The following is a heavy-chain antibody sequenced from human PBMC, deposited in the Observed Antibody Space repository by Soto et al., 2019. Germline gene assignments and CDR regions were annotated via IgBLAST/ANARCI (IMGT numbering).Heavy chain of an antibody. V-gene: IGHV3-23*04. CDR1: GFTFSLSA. D-gene: IGHD3-9*01. Sequence: EVQLVESGGGFVQPGESLRLSCAASGFTFSLSAMSWVRQAPGRGLEWVSSISGGGSSTDYAESVKGRFTISRENSKNTVHLQMNSLRAEDTAVYYCARGPEYDILTGCDFWGLGALVTVSS. J-gene: IGHJ4*02. CDR3: ARGPEYDILTGCDF. CDR2: ISGGGSST.